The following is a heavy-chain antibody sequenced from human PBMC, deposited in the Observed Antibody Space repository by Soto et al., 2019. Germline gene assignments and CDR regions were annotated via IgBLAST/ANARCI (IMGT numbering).Heavy chain of an antibody. Sequence: SVKDSCKASGGTFSSYAISWVRQAPGQGLEWMGGIIPIFGTANYAQKFQGRVTITADESTSTAYMELSSLRSEDTAVYYCASSYDSSGYYPFGMDVWGQGTMVTVSS. CDR2: IIPIFGTA. V-gene: IGHV1-69*13. J-gene: IGHJ6*02. CDR3: ASSYDSSGYYPFGMDV. D-gene: IGHD3-22*01. CDR1: GGTFSSYA.